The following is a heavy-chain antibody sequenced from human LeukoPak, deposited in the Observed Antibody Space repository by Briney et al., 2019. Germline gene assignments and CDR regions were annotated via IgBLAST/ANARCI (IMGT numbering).Heavy chain of an antibody. D-gene: IGHD6-6*01. CDR3: ARDTRPSNYYYYGMDV. J-gene: IGHJ6*02. Sequence: SETLSLTCTVSGGSISSGDYYWSWIRQPPGKGLEWIGFIYYSGSTNYNPSLKSRVTISVDTSKNQFSLKLTSVTAADTAVYYCARDTRPSNYYYYGMDVWGQGTTVTVSS. CDR2: IYYSGST. CDR1: GGSISSGDYY. V-gene: IGHV4-61*08.